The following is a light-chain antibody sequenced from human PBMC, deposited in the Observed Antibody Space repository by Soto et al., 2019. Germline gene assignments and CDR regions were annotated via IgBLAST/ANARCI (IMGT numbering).Light chain of an antibody. Sequence: QSALTQPASVSGSPGQSITISCTGTSSDIGRYNYVSWYQQYPGKAPKFMIYDVSNRPSGVSNRFSGSKSGNTASLTISGLQAEDEADYYCSSYTSSSTLFVFGTGTKVTVL. J-gene: IGLJ1*01. CDR3: SSYTSSSTLFV. CDR2: DVS. V-gene: IGLV2-14*01. CDR1: SSDIGRYNY.